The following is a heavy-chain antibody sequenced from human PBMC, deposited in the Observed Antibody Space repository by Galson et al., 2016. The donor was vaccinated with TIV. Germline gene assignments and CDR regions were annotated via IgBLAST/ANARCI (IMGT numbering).Heavy chain of an antibody. CDR1: GFTFSNYW. CDR3: VRDVTSSWDY. D-gene: IGHD6-6*01. CDR2: ISSDGSGT. J-gene: IGHJ4*02. Sequence: SLRLSCATSGFTFSNYWMHWVRQAPGKGLVWVSRISSDGSGTSYADSVKGRFTISRDNAKNTLSLQMNSLRVEDTALYYCVRDVTSSWDYWGQGTLVTVSS. V-gene: IGHV3-74*01.